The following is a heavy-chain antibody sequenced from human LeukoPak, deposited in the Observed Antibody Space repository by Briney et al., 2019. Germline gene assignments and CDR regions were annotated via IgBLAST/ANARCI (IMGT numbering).Heavy chain of an antibody. D-gene: IGHD4-17*01. CDR2: ISGSGGST. Sequence: PGGSLRLSCAASGFTFSSYAMSWVRQAPGKGLEWASAISGSGGSTYYADSVKGRFTISRDNSKNTLYLQMNSLRAEDTAVYYCAKAKDYGDYCFDYWGQGTLVTVSS. V-gene: IGHV3-23*01. J-gene: IGHJ4*02. CDR1: GFTFSSYA. CDR3: AKAKDYGDYCFDY.